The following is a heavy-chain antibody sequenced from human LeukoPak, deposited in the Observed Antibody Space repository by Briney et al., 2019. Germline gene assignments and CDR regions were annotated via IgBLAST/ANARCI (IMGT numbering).Heavy chain of an antibody. D-gene: IGHD1-26*01. CDR2: ISYDGSNK. V-gene: IGHV3-30*04. CDR3: ARAPALEGASKAYFEY. CDR1: GFTFRSYA. J-gene: IGHJ4*02. Sequence: PGRSLRLSCAGSGFTFRSYAMHWVRQAPGKGLEWVAVISYDGSNKYCADSGRFTISRDNSKNTLYLQMSSLRAEDTAVYYCARAPALEGASKAYFEYWGQGTLVTVSS.